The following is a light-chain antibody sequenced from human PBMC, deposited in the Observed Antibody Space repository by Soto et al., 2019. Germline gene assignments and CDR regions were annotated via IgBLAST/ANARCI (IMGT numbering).Light chain of an antibody. CDR3: QQSYSSPQMYT. Sequence: DIQMTQSPSSLSASVGDRVTITCRASQTMSSSLNWYQQKPGKAPYLLIYAASNLQSGVPSRFSGSGFGSDFTLTISSLQPEDFATYYCQQSYSSPQMYTFGQGTRLEIK. V-gene: IGKV1-39*01. CDR1: QTMSSS. CDR2: AAS. J-gene: IGKJ2*01.